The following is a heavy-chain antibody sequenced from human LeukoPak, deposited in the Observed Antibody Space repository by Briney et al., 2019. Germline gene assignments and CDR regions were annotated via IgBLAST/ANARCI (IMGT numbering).Heavy chain of an antibody. J-gene: IGHJ4*02. Sequence: PSETLSLTCTVSGGSISSYYWSWIRQPPGKGLEWIGYIYYSGSTNYNPSLKSRVTISVDTSKNQFSLKLSSVTAADTAVYYCASHTLPSGYAHWGQGTLVTVSS. CDR1: GGSISSYY. D-gene: IGHD5-12*01. CDR3: ASHTLPSGYAH. CDR2: IYYSGST. V-gene: IGHV4-59*08.